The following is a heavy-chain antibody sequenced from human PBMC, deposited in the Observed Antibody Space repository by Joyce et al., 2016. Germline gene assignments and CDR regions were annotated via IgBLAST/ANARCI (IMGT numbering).Heavy chain of an antibody. J-gene: IGHJ4*02. CDR1: GDSMSTGDTY. CDR3: ARATDGYSIFDS. V-gene: IGHV4-30-4*01. Sequence: QVQLQESGPGLVKPSQTVTLTCTVSGDSMSTGDTYWSWIRQPPGKGLEWIGYIYNSVKTFYNPTLRSRVHIAVDTSKNQVSLTLTSVTATDTAVYYCARATDGYSIFDSWGLGTLVTVSS. D-gene: IGHD5-24*01. CDR2: IYNSVKT.